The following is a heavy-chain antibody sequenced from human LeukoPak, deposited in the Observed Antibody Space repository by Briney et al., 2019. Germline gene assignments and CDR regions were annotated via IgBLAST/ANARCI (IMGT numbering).Heavy chain of an antibody. J-gene: IGHJ6*03. CDR2: IAWDDDK. V-gene: IGHV2-70*11. CDR1: GFLLSTSGMC. CDR3: ARIRGSYSSSWYDMDV. Sequence: SGPALVKPTQPLTLICTFSGFLLSTSGMCVSWMRQPPGKALKWLPRIAWDDDKYYSTSLKTTLTISKDTSKNQLVLTMTNMDTVDTATYYCARIRGSYSSSWYDMDVWGKGTTVTVSS. D-gene: IGHD6-13*01.